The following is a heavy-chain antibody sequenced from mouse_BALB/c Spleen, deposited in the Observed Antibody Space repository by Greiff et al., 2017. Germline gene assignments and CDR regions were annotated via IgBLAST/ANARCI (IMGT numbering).Heavy chain of an antibody. Sequence: EVQLVESGPGLVKPSQSLSLTCTVTGYSITSDYAWNCIRQFPGNKLEWMGYISYSGSTSYNPSLKSRISITRDTSKNQFFLQLNSVTTEDTATYYCAREIGGWYLDVWGAGTTVTVSS. V-gene: IGHV3-2*02. CDR2: ISYSGST. CDR1: GYSITSDYA. J-gene: IGHJ1*01. CDR3: AREIGGWYLDV. D-gene: IGHD3-1*01.